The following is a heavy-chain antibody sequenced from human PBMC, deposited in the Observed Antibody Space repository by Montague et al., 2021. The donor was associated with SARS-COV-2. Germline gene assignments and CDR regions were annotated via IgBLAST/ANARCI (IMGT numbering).Heavy chain of an antibody. D-gene: IGHD3-3*01. Sequence: SETLSLTCAVSGGSISDYYWSWIRQPPGRGLEWIGYINYSGSTDYSPSLKSRVTISLDTSKNQFSLKVTSVTAADTAVYYCARGDGDFNYGLDVWGQGTTVTVSS. CDR1: GGSISDYY. CDR2: INYSGST. J-gene: IGHJ6*02. V-gene: IGHV4-59*01. CDR3: ARGDGDFNYGLDV.